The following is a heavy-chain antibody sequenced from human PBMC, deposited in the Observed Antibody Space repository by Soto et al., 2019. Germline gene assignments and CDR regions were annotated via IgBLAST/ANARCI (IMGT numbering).Heavy chain of an antibody. CDR3: ARDGRGYSYGYGGPDPYYYGMDV. Sequence: QVQLVESGGGVVQPGRSLRLSCAASGFTFSSYGMHWVRQAPGKGLEWVAVISYDGSNKYYADSVKGRFTISRDNSKNTLYLQMNSLRAEDTAVYYCARDGRGYSYGYGGPDPYYYGMDVWGQGTTVTVSS. CDR1: GFTFSSYG. J-gene: IGHJ6*02. V-gene: IGHV3-30*19. CDR2: ISYDGSNK. D-gene: IGHD5-18*01.